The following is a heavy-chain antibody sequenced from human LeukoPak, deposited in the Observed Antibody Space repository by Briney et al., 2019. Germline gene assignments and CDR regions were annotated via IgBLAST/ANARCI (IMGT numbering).Heavy chain of an antibody. CDR3: AMRGVGATTVYFDY. CDR2: IYYSGST. V-gene: IGHV4-39*07. D-gene: IGHD1-26*01. CDR1: GGSISSSSYY. Sequence: PSETLSLTCTGSGGSISSSSYYWGWIRQPPGKGLEWIGSIYYSGSTYYNPSLKSRVTISVDTSKNQFSLKLSSVTAADTAVYYCAMRGVGATTVYFDYWGQGTLVTVSS. J-gene: IGHJ4*02.